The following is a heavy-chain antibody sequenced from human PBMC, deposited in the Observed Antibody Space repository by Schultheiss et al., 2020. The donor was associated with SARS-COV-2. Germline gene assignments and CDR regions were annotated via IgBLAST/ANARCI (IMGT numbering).Heavy chain of an antibody. D-gene: IGHD1-1*01. V-gene: IGHV6-1*01. CDR2: TYYRSKWYN. Sequence: SQTLSLTCAISGDSVSSNSAAWNWIRQSPSRGLEWLGRTYYRSKWYNDYAVSVKSRITINPDTSKNQFSLQLNSVTPEDTAVYYCASSRANFWNPTPFFDYWGQGTLVTVSS. CDR1: GDSVSSNSAA. J-gene: IGHJ4*02. CDR3: ASSRANFWNPTPFFDY.